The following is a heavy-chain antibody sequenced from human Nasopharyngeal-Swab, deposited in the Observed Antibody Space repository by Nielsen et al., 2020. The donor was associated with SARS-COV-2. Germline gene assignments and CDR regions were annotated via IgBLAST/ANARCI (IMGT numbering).Heavy chain of an antibody. J-gene: IGHJ2*01. Sequence: SETLSLTCTVSGGSISSYYWSWIRQPPGKGLEWIGYIYYSGNTNYNPSLKSRVTISVDTSKNQFSLKLSSVTAADTAVYYCARIAVAALNDWYFDLWGRGTLVTVSS. CDR1: GGSISSYY. V-gene: IGHV4-59*01. CDR2: IYYSGNT. D-gene: IGHD6-19*01. CDR3: ARIAVAALNDWYFDL.